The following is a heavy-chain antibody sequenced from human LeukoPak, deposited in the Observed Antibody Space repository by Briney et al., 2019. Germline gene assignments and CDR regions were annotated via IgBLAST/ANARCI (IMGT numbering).Heavy chain of an antibody. J-gene: IGHJ4*02. D-gene: IGHD2-2*01. Sequence: ASVKVSCKVSGYTLTELSMHWVRQAPGKGLEWIGGFDPEDGETIYAQKFQGRVTMTEDTSTDTAYMELSSLRSEDTAVYYCATDLYCSSTSCSYYFDYWGQGTLVTVSS. CDR3: ATDLYCSSTSCSYYFDY. CDR1: GYTLTELS. V-gene: IGHV1-24*01. CDR2: FDPEDGET.